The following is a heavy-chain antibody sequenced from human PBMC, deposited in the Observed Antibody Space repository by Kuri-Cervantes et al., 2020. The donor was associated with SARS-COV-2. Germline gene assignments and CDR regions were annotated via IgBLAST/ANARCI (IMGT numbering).Heavy chain of an antibody. Sequence: GESLKISCAASGFTFSNYAVTWVRQAPGKGLEWVSFISASGGRTYYADSVKGRFTVSRDNSKNTLYLQMNSLRAEDTAVYYCARNTYYYDSSGYYYVDFQHWGRGTLVTVSS. CDR3: ARNTYYYDSSGYYYVDFQH. CDR1: GFTFSNYA. V-gene: IGHV3-23*01. D-gene: IGHD3-22*01. J-gene: IGHJ1*01. CDR2: ISASGGRT.